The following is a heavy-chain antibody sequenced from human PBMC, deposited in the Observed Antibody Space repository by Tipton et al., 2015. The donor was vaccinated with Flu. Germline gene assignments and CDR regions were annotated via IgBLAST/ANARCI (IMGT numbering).Heavy chain of an antibody. J-gene: IGHJ4*02. V-gene: IGHV4-39*07. D-gene: IGHD5-24*01. CDR3: ATSGWRDPRGSFDF. CDR2: IYYSGST. Sequence: TLSLTCTVSGDSISTTIYYWGWVRQPPGKGLEWIGSIYYSGSTNYNPSLKSRVTISLDTSKNQFSLRVNSVTAADTAVYYCATSGWRDPRGSFDFWGQGTLVTVSS. CDR1: GDSISTTIYY.